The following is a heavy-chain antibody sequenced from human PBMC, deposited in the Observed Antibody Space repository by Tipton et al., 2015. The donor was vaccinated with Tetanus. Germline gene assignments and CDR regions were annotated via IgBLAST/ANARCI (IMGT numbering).Heavy chain of an antibody. D-gene: IGHD3-22*01. V-gene: IGHV1-2*02. CDR3: ARDRGDYTYYGMDV. CDR1: GYTFTGYY. J-gene: IGHJ6*02. Sequence: QVQLVQSGAEMKKPGASVKVSYKASGYTFTGYYICWVRQAPGQGLEWMGWIDPNRGGTVYAQKFQGRVTMTRDTSISTGYMELRSLRSDDTAVYYCARDRGDYTYYGMDVWGPGTTVTVS. CDR2: IDPNRGGT.